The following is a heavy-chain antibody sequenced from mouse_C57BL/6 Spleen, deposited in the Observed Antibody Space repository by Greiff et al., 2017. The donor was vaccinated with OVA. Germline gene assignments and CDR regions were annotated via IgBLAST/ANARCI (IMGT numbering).Heavy chain of an antibody. CDR2: IHPNSGST. J-gene: IGHJ3*01. Sequence: QVQLQQPGAELVKPGASVKLSCKASGYTFTSYWMHWVKQRPGQGLEWIGMIHPNSGSTNYNEKFKSKATLTVDTSSSKAYMQLSSLTSDDSAVYYCAREGYYGSSPFAYWGQGTLVTVSA. V-gene: IGHV1-64*01. D-gene: IGHD1-1*01. CDR3: AREGYYGSSPFAY. CDR1: GYTFTSYW.